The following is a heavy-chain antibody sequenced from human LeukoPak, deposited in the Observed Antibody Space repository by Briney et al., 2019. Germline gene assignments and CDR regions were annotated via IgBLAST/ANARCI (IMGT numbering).Heavy chain of an antibody. CDR3: AREAADIVATSVFDY. Sequence: GGSLRLSCAASGFALSSYAMSWVRQAPGKGLEWVASIKRDGSEKYYVDSVKGRFTISRDNAKNSLYLQMNSLRAEDTAVYYCAREAADIVATSVFDYWGQGTLVTVSS. V-gene: IGHV3-7*01. J-gene: IGHJ4*02. CDR1: GFALSSYA. CDR2: IKRDGSEK. D-gene: IGHD5-12*01.